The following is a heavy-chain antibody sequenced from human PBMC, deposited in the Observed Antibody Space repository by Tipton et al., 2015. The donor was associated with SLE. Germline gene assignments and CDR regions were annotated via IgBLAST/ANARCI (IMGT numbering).Heavy chain of an antibody. CDR1: GYSIRSGSSY. J-gene: IGHJ6*02. CDR3: ARAWSGWYFAIDV. V-gene: IGHV4-61*09. CDR2: VHTSGSA. D-gene: IGHD6-19*01. Sequence: TLSLTCNVSGYSIRSGSSYWTCMRQPAGKGREWIGHVHTSGSATYNPSFGSRVTISIDTSKNHFSLRQTSVAVADTGIYFCARAWSGWYFAIDVWGRGTTVTVSS.